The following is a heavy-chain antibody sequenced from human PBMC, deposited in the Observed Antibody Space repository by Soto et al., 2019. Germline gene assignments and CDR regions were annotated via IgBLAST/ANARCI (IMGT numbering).Heavy chain of an antibody. CDR1: GYTFTSYA. V-gene: IGHV7-4-1*01. CDR2: INTNTGNP. Sequence: ASVKVSCKASGYTFTSYAMNWVRQAPGQGLEWMGWINTNTGNPTYAQGFTGRFVFSLDTSVSTAYLQTCSLKAEDTAVYYCARGLSWEYYDFWSGYDPAAFDIWGQGTMVTVSS. J-gene: IGHJ3*02. CDR3: ARGLSWEYYDFWSGYDPAAFDI. D-gene: IGHD3-3*01.